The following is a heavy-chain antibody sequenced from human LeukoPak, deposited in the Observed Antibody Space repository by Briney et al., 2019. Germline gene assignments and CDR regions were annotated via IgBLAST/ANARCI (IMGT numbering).Heavy chain of an antibody. CDR3: AKDWGFQYASGSYCEY. CDR1: GFTFSNYG. CDR2: ISHDGSNK. V-gene: IGHV3-30*18. J-gene: IGHJ4*02. Sequence: GRSLRLSCAASGFTFSNYGIHWVRQAPGKGLEWVAVISHDGSNKYYGDSVKGRFTISRDNFKNTLYLQMNSLRAEDTAVYYCAKDWGFQYASGSYCEYWGQGTLVTVSS. D-gene: IGHD3-10*01.